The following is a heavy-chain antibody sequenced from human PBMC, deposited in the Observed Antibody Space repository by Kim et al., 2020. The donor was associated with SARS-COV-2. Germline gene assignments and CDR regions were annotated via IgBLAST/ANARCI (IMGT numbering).Heavy chain of an antibody. Sequence: TYDTPSLRSRVTISVAPSKNQSSLKLSTVTAADTAVYYCARKTPLYYFDYWGQGTLVTVSS. CDR2: T. J-gene: IGHJ4*02. CDR3: ARKTPLYYFDY. V-gene: IGHV4-39*01. D-gene: IGHD2-15*01.